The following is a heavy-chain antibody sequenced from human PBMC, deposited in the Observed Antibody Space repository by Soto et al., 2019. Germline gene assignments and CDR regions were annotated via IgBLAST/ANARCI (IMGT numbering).Heavy chain of an antibody. J-gene: IGHJ4*02. V-gene: IGHV4-39*01. Sequence: QLQLQQSGPGLVKPWETLSLTCTVSDGSLSSSSYYWGWIRQPPGKGLEWIGSIYYSGSTYYNPSIMLLVTISVDTTKNQLSLKVTSVTTAATAVYSGVRTGAMATVTCDYWGQGMLVAFSS. CDR1: DGSLSSSSYY. D-gene: IGHD4-17*01. CDR2: IYYSGST. CDR3: VRTGAMATVTCDY.